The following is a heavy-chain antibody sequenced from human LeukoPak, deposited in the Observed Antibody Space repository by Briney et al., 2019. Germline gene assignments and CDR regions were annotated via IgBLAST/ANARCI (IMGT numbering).Heavy chain of an antibody. CDR2: VKKDESEK. J-gene: IGHJ4*02. Sequence: GGSLRLSCAASGFTFSNNWMTWVRQAPGKGLEWVASVKKDESEKYYVDSVKGRFTISRDNAKNSLYLQMNSLRAEDTAVYYCARDDYSNLDYWGQGTLVTVSS. D-gene: IGHD4-11*01. CDR1: GFTFSNNW. CDR3: ARDDYSNLDY. V-gene: IGHV3-7*01.